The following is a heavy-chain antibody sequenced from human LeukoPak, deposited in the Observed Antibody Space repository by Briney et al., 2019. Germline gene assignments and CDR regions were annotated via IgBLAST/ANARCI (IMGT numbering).Heavy chain of an antibody. V-gene: IGHV5-51*01. J-gene: IGHJ4*02. CDR3: ARRGYCSSTSCPPDY. CDR1: GYSFTSYR. CDR2: IYPGDSDI. Sequence: GESLKISCKGSGYSFTSYRIGWVRQMPGKGLEWMGIIYPGDSDIRYSPSFQGQITISADKSISTAYLQWSRLKASDTAMYYCARRGYCSSTSCPPDYWGQGTLVTVSS. D-gene: IGHD2-2*01.